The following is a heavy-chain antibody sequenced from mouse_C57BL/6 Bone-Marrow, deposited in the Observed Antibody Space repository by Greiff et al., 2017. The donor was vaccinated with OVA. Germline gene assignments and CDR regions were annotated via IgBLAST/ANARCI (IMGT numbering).Heavy chain of an antibody. J-gene: IGHJ3*01. CDR1: GYTFTSYG. D-gene: IGHD2-2*01. V-gene: IGHV1-81*01. CDR2: IYPRSGNT. Sequence: VQLQQSGAELARPGASVKLSCKASGYTFTSYGISWVKQRTGQGLEWIGEIYPRSGNTYYNEKFKGKATLTADKSSSTAYMELRSLTSEDSAVYFCARGGLRRRGWFAYWGQGTLVTVSA. CDR3: ARGGLRRRGWFAY.